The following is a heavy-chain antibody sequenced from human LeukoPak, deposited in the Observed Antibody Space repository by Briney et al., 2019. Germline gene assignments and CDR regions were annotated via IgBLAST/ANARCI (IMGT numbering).Heavy chain of an antibody. V-gene: IGHV1-2*02. D-gene: IGHD6-13*01. CDR3: ARGAAAADWFDP. CDR1: EYTFTGYY. Sequence: ASVKVSCKASEYTFTGYYMHWVRQAPGQGLEWMGWINPNSGGTNYAQKFQGRVTMTRDTSISTAYMELSRLNSDDTAVYYCARGAAAADWFDPWGQGTLVTVSS. J-gene: IGHJ5*02. CDR2: INPNSGGT.